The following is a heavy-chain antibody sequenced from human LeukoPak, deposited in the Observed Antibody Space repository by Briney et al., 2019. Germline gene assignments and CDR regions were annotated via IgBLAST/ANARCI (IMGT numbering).Heavy chain of an antibody. Sequence: SETLSLTCAVYGGSFSGYYWSWIRQPPGKGLEWIGEINHSGSTNYNPSLKSRVTMSVDTSKNQFSLKLSSVTAADTAVYYCARDRSPIAAAGTWFDYWGQGTLVTVSS. J-gene: IGHJ4*02. CDR3: ARDRSPIAAAGTWFDY. D-gene: IGHD6-13*01. V-gene: IGHV4-34*01. CDR1: GGSFSGYY. CDR2: INHSGST.